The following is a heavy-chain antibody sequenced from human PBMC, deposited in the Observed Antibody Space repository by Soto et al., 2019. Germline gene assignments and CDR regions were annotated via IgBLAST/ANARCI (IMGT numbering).Heavy chain of an antibody. CDR3: ARGITGAVTYYYGLDV. J-gene: IGHJ6*02. Sequence: QVQLVQSGAEVKKPGSSMKVSCKASGGTFSSYAISWVRQAPGQGLAWMGGIIPIFGTADYAQKFHARVTITADESTSTAYVELSSLRSEDTAVYYCARGITGAVTYYYGLDVWGQGTTVTVSS. V-gene: IGHV1-69*12. CDR1: GGTFSSYA. CDR2: IIPIFGTA. D-gene: IGHD1-20*01.